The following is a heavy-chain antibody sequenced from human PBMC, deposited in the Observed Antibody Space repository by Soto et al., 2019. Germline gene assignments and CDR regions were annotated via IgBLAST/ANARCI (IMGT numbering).Heavy chain of an antibody. V-gene: IGHV1-69*13. Sequence: ASVKVSCKASGGTFSSYAISWVRQAPGQGLEWMGGIIPIFGTANYAQKFQGRVTITADESTSTAYMELSSLRSEDTAVYYCARAFPDPQRAFDIWGQGTMVTVSS. CDR2: IIPIFGTA. CDR1: GGTFSSYA. D-gene: IGHD3-3*02. CDR3: ARAFPDPQRAFDI. J-gene: IGHJ3*02.